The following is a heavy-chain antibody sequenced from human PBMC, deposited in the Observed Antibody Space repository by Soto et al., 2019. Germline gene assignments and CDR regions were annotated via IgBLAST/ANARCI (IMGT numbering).Heavy chain of an antibody. Sequence: GGSLRLSCAASGFTFSSYAMSWVRQAPGKGPEWVSAISGSGGSTYYADSVKGRFTISRDNSKNTLYLQMNSLRAEDTAVYYCAKAGGAAAGYWYYFDYWGQGTLVTVSS. CDR1: GFTFSSYA. V-gene: IGHV3-23*01. D-gene: IGHD6-13*01. CDR2: ISGSGGST. CDR3: AKAGGAAAGYWYYFDY. J-gene: IGHJ4*02.